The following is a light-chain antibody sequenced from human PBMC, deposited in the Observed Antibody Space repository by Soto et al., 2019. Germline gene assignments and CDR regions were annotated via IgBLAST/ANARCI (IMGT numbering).Light chain of an antibody. V-gene: IGKV3-20*01. CDR1: QSVSSSF. CDR3: QQYVSSPWA. J-gene: IGKJ1*01. CDR2: GAS. Sequence: EIVLAQSPGTLSLSPGEIATLSCRASQSVSSSFLAWYQQKAGQAPRLLIYGASRRATGIPDRFGGSGSGTDFTLTISRLEPEDFAVYYCQQYVSSPWAFGQGTKVEI.